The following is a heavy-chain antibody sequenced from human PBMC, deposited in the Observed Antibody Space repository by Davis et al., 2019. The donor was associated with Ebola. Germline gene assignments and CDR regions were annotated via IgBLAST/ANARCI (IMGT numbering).Heavy chain of an antibody. J-gene: IGHJ3*02. V-gene: IGHV1-69*13. CDR3: AREDCSSTSCYVWYRAFDI. Sequence: AASVKVSCKASGGTFSSYAISWVRQAPGQGLEWMGGIIPIFGTANYAQKFQGRVTITADESTSTAYMELSSLRSEDTAVYYCAREDCSSTSCYVWYRAFDIWGQGTTVTVSS. CDR2: IIPIFGTA. CDR1: GGTFSSYA. D-gene: IGHD2-2*01.